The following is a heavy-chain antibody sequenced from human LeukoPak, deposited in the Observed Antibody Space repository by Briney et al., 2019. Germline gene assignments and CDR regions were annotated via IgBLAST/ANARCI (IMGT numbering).Heavy chain of an antibody. CDR3: AKDNYYDSSGVWDY. CDR1: GFTFSNYA. Sequence: GGSLRLSCAASGFTFSNYAMHWVRQAPGKGLEWVAVISYDGSNKYYADSVKGRFTISRDNSKNTLYLQMNSLRAEDTAVYYCAKDNYYDSSGVWDYWGQGTLVTVSS. J-gene: IGHJ4*02. V-gene: IGHV3-30*04. D-gene: IGHD3-22*01. CDR2: ISYDGSNK.